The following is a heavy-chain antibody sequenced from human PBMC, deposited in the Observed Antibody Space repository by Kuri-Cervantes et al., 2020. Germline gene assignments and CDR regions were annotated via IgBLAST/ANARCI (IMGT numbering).Heavy chain of an antibody. Sequence: GESLKISCAASGFTLDDYTMHWVRQAPGKGLEWVSLISWDGGSTYYADSVKGRFTISRDNSKNSLYLQMNSLRTEDTALYYCANDILGFTIFGVGTYGMDVWGQGTTVTVSS. CDR3: ANDILGFTIFGVGTYGMDV. V-gene: IGHV3-43*01. J-gene: IGHJ6*02. CDR2: ISWDGGST. CDR1: GFTLDDYT. D-gene: IGHD3-3*01.